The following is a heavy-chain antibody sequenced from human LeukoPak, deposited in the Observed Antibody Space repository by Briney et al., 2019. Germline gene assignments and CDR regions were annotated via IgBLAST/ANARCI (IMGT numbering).Heavy chain of an antibody. D-gene: IGHD5/OR15-5a*01. J-gene: IGHJ6*03. CDR3: ARVLRLAPQYYYYYMDV. V-gene: IGHV4-39*07. Sequence: PSETLSLTCTVSGGSISSSSYYWGWIRQPPGKGLEWIGSIYYSGSTNYNPSLKSRVTISVDTSKNQFSLKLSSVTAADTAVYYCARVLRLAPQYYYYYMDVWGKGTTVTVSS. CDR2: IYYSGST. CDR1: GGSISSSSYY.